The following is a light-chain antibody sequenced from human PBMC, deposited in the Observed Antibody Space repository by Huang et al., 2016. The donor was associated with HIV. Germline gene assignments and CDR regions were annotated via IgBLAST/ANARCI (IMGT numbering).Light chain of an antibody. Sequence: EIVMTQSPATLSLSPGERATLSCRASQIFNSKVVWYQQKPGQAPRLLSYGASARATGGPGRFSGSGSGTEFTLTISSLQSEDFAVYYCQQYSKWPPNTFGQGTKLESK. V-gene: IGKV3-15*01. CDR3: QQYSKWPPNT. CDR1: QIFNSK. CDR2: GAS. J-gene: IGKJ2*01.